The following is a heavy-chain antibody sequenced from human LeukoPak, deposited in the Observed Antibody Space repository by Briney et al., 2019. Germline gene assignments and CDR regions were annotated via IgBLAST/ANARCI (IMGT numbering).Heavy chain of an antibody. Sequence: PSETLSLTCVVYGASFSDYYWTWIRQPPGKGLEWIGEINRSGSTNYNPSLKSRVTLSVDTSKNQFSLKLSSVTAADTAVYYCARAAPYYYDSSGYYRHFDYWGQGTLVTVSS. CDR3: ARAAPYYYDSSGYYRHFDY. J-gene: IGHJ4*02. CDR2: INRSGST. D-gene: IGHD3-22*01. V-gene: IGHV4-34*01. CDR1: GASFSDYY.